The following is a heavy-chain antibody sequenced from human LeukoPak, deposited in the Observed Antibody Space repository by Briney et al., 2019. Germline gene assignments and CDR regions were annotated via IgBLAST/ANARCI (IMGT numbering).Heavy chain of an antibody. J-gene: IGHJ4*02. CDR3: AKDKDPWKSTSIPDFDY. V-gene: IGHV3-30*02. D-gene: IGHD2-2*01. CDR1: GFTFSTYG. Sequence: GGCLRLSCGASGFTFSTYGMHWVRQAPGKGLEWVAFIRYDGSNKYYADSVKGRFTISRDNSKNTLYLQMNSLRAEDTAVYFCAKDKDPWKSTSIPDFDYWGQGTLVTVSS. CDR2: IRYDGSNK.